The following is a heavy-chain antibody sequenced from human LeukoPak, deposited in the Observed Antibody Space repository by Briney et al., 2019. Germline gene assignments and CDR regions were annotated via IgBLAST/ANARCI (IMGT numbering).Heavy chain of an antibody. Sequence: PGRSLRLSCAASGFTFSSYAMHWVRQAPGKGREWVAVISYDGSNKYYAGSVKGRFAISRDNSKNTLYLQMNSLRAEDTAVYYCAREYYDSSGYYYTSNRDWYFDLWGRGTLVTVSS. CDR2: ISYDGSNK. D-gene: IGHD3-22*01. V-gene: IGHV3-30*01. CDR3: AREYYDSSGYYYTSNRDWYFDL. CDR1: GFTFSSYA. J-gene: IGHJ2*01.